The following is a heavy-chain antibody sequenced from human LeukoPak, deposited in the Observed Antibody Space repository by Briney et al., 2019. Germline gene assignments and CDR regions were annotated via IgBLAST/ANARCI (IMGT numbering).Heavy chain of an antibody. D-gene: IGHD3-22*01. V-gene: IGHV3-23*01. CDR1: GFTFSSYG. Sequence: PGGSLRLSCAASGFTFSSYGMHWVRQAPGKGLEWVSAISGSGGSTYYADSVKGRFTISRDNSKNTLYLQMSSLRAEDTAVYYCAKPQLREYDSGAYYSRYFDYWGQGTLVTVSS. J-gene: IGHJ4*02. CDR2: ISGSGGST. CDR3: AKPQLREYDSGAYYSRYFDY.